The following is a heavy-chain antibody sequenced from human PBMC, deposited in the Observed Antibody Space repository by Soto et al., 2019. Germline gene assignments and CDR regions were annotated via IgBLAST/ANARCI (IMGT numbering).Heavy chain of an antibody. J-gene: IGHJ4*02. D-gene: IGHD5-18*01. CDR2: IYYSGSA. V-gene: IGHV4-31*03. CDR1: GGSISSGGYY. CDR3: ARGVDTAPLDY. Sequence: QVQLQESGPGLVKSSQTLSLTCTVSGGSISSGGYYWSWIRQHPGKGLEWIGYIYYSGSAYYNPSLTSRVTIPVDTSKHQFSLRLGSVTAADTAVYYCARGVDTAPLDYWGEGTLVTVSS.